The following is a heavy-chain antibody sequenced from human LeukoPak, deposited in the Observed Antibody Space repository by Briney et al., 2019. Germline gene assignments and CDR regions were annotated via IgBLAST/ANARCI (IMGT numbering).Heavy chain of an antibody. CDR2: ISGSGGST. CDR1: GFTFSTYS. J-gene: IGHJ4*02. D-gene: IGHD6-19*01. CDR3: AKDFGSGIDY. Sequence: GGSLRLSCAASGFTFSTYSMNWVRQAPGKGLEWVSAISGSGGSTYYADSVKGRFTISRDNSKNTLYLQMNSLRAEDTAVYYCAKDFGSGIDYWGQGTLVTVSS. V-gene: IGHV3-23*01.